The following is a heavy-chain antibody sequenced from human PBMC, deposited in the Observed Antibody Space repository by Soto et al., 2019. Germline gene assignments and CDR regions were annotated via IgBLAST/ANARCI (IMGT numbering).Heavy chain of an antibody. D-gene: IGHD6-19*01. J-gene: IGHJ5*02. CDR2: INAGNGNT. V-gene: IGHV1-3*01. Sequence: GASVKVSCKASGYTFTSYAMHWVRQAPGQRLEWMGWINAGNGNTKYSQKFQGRVTFTRDTSASTAYMELGSLRSEHTAVYYCARSSASSVDWFDPWGQGTLVTVPS. CDR1: GYTFTSYA. CDR3: ARSSASSVDWFDP.